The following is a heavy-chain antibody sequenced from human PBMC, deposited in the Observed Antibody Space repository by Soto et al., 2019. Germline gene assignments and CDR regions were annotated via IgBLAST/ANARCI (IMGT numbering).Heavy chain of an antibody. D-gene: IGHD3-9*01. V-gene: IGHV3-43*01. Sequence: PGGSLRLSCAASGFTFNSYTMHWVRQSPGKGLEWVSLISWDGGITYYGDSEKGRFTVPRDNSDNSLYLQMTSLRSDDTAFYYCAKDSYDILTGQKRYFDSWGQGTLVTVSS. CDR2: ISWDGGIT. CDR1: GFTFNSYT. J-gene: IGHJ4*02. CDR3: AKDSYDILTGQKRYFDS.